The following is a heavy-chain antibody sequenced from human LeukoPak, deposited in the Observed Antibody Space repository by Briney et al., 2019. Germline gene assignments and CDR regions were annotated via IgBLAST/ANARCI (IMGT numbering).Heavy chain of an antibody. CDR2: IYYSGST. Sequence: SETLSLTCTVSGGSISSSSYYWGWIRQPPGKGLEWIGSIYYSGSTYYNPSLKSRVTISVDTSKNQFSLKLSSVTAADTAVYYCARGIAAAGTTSSYYFDYWGQGTLVTVSS. CDR1: GGSISSSSYY. J-gene: IGHJ4*02. CDR3: ARGIAAAGTTSSYYFDY. D-gene: IGHD6-13*01. V-gene: IGHV4-39*07.